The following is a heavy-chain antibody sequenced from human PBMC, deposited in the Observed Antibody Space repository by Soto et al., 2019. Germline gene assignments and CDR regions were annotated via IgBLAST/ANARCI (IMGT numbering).Heavy chain of an antibody. Sequence: GPVEGSRKGFGFTFSRHCTRWGRQGPGQRLEWMGWISAYNGNTNYAQKLQGRVTMTTDTSTSTAYMELRSLRSDDTAVYYCAREKPRYSSGWYDWFDPWGQGTLVTVSS. J-gene: IGHJ5*02. D-gene: IGHD6-19*01. CDR1: GFTFSRHC. CDR3: AREKPRYSSGWYDWFDP. V-gene: IGHV1-18*01. CDR2: ISAYNGNT.